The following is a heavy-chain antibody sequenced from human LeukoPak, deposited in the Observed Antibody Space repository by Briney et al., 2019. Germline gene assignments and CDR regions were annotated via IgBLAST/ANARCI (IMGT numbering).Heavy chain of an antibody. J-gene: IGHJ4*02. V-gene: IGHV4-39*01. D-gene: IGHD1-1*01. Sequence: SETLSLTCTVSGGSISSSSYYWGWIRQPPGKGLEWIGSIYYSGSTYYNPSLKSRVTISVDTSKNQFSLKLSSVTAADTAVYYCARFERRGLGTFDYWGQGTLVTVSS. CDR3: ARFERRGLGTFDY. CDR2: IYYSGST. CDR1: GGSISSSSYY.